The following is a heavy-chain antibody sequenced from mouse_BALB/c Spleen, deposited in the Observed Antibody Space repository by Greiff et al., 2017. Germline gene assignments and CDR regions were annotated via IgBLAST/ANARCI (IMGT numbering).Heavy chain of an antibody. Sequence: EVQLQQSGAELVKPGASVKLSCTASGFNIKDTYMHWVKQRPEQGLVWIGRIDPANGNTKYDPKFQGKATITADTSSNTAYLQLSSLTSEDTAVYYCVDYDAMDYWGQGTSVTVSS. CDR2: IDPANGNT. V-gene: IGHV14-3*02. J-gene: IGHJ4*01. CDR3: VDYDAMDY. CDR1: GFNIKDTY.